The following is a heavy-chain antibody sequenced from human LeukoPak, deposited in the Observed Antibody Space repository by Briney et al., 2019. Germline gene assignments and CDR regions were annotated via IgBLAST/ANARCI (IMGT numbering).Heavy chain of an antibody. V-gene: IGHV4-38-2*02. CDR3: ARVSGDYAYYFDY. CDR2: IYHSGST. Sequence: SETLSLTCTVSGYSISSGYYWGWIRQPPGKGLEWIGSIYHSGSTYYNPSLKSRVTISVDTSKNQFSLKLSSVTAADTAVYYCARVSGDYAYYFDYWGQGTLVTVSS. CDR1: GYSISSGYY. J-gene: IGHJ4*02. D-gene: IGHD4-17*01.